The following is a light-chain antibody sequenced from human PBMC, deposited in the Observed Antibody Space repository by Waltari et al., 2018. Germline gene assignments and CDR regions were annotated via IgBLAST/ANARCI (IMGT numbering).Light chain of an antibody. Sequence: GSLGQSITISCTGTSRDVGGYGQVSWYQQHPGKAPELIIYEVSKRPSGVSDRFSGSKSGNTASLTISGLQADDEADFYCSSFTYTTTLVFGGGTKLTVL. V-gene: IGLV2-14*01. CDR1: SRDVGGYGQ. CDR3: SSFTYTTTLV. J-gene: IGLJ3*02. CDR2: EVS.